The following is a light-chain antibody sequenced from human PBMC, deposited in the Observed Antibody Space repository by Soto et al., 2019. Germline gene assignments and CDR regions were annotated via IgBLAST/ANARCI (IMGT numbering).Light chain of an antibody. CDR3: QHYNDYSWT. J-gene: IGKJ1*01. Sequence: DIHMTQSPSTLSASVGDRVTITCRASQSISSWLAWYQQKPGKAPNLLIYKTYSLESGVPSRFSGSGSGTEFTLTISSLQPDDFATYYCQHYNDYSWTFGQGTKVEIK. CDR2: KTY. CDR1: QSISSW. V-gene: IGKV1-5*03.